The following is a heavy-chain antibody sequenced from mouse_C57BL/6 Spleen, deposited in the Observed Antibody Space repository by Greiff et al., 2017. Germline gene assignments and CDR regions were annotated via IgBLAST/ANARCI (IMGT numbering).Heavy chain of an antibody. V-gene: IGHV1-69*01. D-gene: IGHD3-1*01. CDR2: IDPSDSYT. J-gene: IGHJ2*01. CDR1: GYTFTSYW. CDR3: ARRANGRGVHSFGY. Sequence: QVQLQQPGAELVMPGASVKLSCKASGYTFTSYWMHWVKQRPGQGLEWIGEIDPSDSYTNYNQKFKGKSTLTVDKSSSTAYMQLSSLTSEDSAVYYCARRANGRGVHSFGYWGKVTTLTVSS.